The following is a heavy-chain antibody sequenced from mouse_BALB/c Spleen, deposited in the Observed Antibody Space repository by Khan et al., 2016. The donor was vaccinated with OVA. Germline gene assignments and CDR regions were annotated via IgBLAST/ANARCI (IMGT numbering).Heavy chain of an antibody. CDR2: IWSGGTT. CDR1: GFSLTTYG. V-gene: IGHV2-2*02. CDR3: ARNYDYDEGLAY. Sequence: VQLKQSGPGLVQPSQSLSITCTVSGFSLTTYGVHWVRQSPGKGLEWLGVIWSGGTTDYSAAFISRLSITKDNSKSQVFFKMNSLQANDTAIYYVARNYDYDEGLAYWGQGTLVTVSA. J-gene: IGHJ3*01. D-gene: IGHD2-4*01.